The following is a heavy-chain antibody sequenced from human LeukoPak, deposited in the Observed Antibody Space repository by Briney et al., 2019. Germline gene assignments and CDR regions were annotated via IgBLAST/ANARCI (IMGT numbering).Heavy chain of an antibody. CDR2: ISYDGSNQ. Sequence: HPGGSLRLSCAASGFTFSSYAMHWVRQAPGKGLEWVAVISYDGSNQYYADSVKGRFTISRDNSKNTLYLQMNSLRAEDTAVYYCARAAGGYRGYFDYWGQGTLVTVSS. CDR3: ARAAGGYRGYFDY. J-gene: IGHJ4*02. CDR1: GFTFSSYA. D-gene: IGHD5-12*01. V-gene: IGHV3-30*04.